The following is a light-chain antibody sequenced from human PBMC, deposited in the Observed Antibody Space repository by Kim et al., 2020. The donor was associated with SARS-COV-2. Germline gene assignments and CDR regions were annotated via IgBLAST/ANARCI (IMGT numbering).Light chain of an antibody. V-gene: IGLV3-1*01. Sequence: VSPGQTASITCYGDKLGDKYACWYQQKPGQSPVLVIYQDSKRPSGIPERFSGSNSGNTATLTISGTQAMDEADYYCQAWDSSTHWVFGGGTQLTV. J-gene: IGLJ3*02. CDR1: KLGDKY. CDR3: QAWDSSTHWV. CDR2: QDS.